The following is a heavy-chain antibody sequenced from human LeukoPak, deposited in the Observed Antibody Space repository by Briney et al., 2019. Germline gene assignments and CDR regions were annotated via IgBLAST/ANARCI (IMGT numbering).Heavy chain of an antibody. Sequence: PSETLSLTCTVSGGSISSGDYYWSWIRQPPGKGREWSVYIYYSGSTNYNPSLKSRVTISVDTSKNQFSLKLSSVTAADTAVYYCARDGLAVAGTLYYYYGMDVWGQGTTVTVSS. D-gene: IGHD6-19*01. CDR3: ARDGLAVAGTLYYYYGMDV. CDR1: GGSISSGDYY. J-gene: IGHJ6*02. CDR2: IYYSGST. V-gene: IGHV4-61*08.